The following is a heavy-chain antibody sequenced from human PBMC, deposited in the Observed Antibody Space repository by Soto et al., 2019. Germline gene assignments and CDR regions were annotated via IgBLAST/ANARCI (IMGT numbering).Heavy chain of an antibody. V-gene: IGHV1-3*01. CDR3: ARDWEYCSSASCPGDY. CDR1: GYTFSNYA. Sequence: QVQLVQSGAEVKKPGASVKVSCKASGYTFSNYAIHWVRQAPGQGLEWMAWIKAGYGNTKYSQKFQGRVTITRDTSATSAYMELSSLRSEDTAVYYCARDWEYCSSASCPGDYWGQGTLVTVSS. D-gene: IGHD2-2*01. J-gene: IGHJ4*02. CDR2: IKAGYGNT.